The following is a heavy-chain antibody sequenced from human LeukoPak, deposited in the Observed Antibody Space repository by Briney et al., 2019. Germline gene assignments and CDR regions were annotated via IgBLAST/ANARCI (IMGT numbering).Heavy chain of an antibody. D-gene: IGHD6-19*01. V-gene: IGHV1-2*02. CDR2: INPNSGGT. Sequence: GSVKVSCKASVYTFTGYYMHWVRQAPGQGLEWMGWINPNSGGTNYAQKFQGRVTMTRDTSISTAYMELSRLRSDDTAVYYCARGEYSSALLDYWGQGTLVTVS. CDR3: ARGEYSSALLDY. CDR1: VYTFTGYY. J-gene: IGHJ4*02.